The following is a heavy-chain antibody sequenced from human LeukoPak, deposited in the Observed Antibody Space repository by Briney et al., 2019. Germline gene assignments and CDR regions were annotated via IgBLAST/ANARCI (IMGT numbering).Heavy chain of an antibody. D-gene: IGHD6-19*01. CDR3: ARDTRTYSSGWYNYYYYGMDV. CDR2: IYTSGST. V-gene: IGHV4-4*07. Sequence: PSETLSLTCTVSGGSISSYYWSWIRQPAGKGLGWIGRIYTSGSTNYNPSLKSRVTMSVDTSKNQFSLKLSSVTAADTAVYYCARDTRTYSSGWYNYYYYGMDVWGQGTTVTVSS. J-gene: IGHJ6*02. CDR1: GGSISSYY.